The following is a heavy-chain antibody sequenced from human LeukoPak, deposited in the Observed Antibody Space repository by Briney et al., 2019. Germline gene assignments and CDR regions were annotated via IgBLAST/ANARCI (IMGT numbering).Heavy chain of an antibody. CDR1: GFIFSSYG. V-gene: IGHV3-33*01. CDR2: IWYDGSNK. Sequence: PGGSLRLSCAASGFIFSSYGMHWVRQAPGKGLEWVAVIWYDGSNKYYADSVKGRFTISRDNSKNTLYLQVNSLRSEDTAVYYCARDSLDIVVVPAARRGPYYMDVWGKGTTVTVSS. J-gene: IGHJ6*03. CDR3: ARDSLDIVVVPAARRGPYYMDV. D-gene: IGHD2-2*01.